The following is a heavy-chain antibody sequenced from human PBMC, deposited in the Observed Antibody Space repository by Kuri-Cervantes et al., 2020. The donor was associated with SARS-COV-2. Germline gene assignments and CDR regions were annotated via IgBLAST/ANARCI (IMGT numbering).Heavy chain of an antibody. CDR1: GFTFGDYA. D-gene: IGHD3-3*01. J-gene: IGHJ6*02. V-gene: IGHV3-49*03. CDR2: IKIKTFGETR. Sequence: GESLKISCASSGFTFGDYAMSWFRQAPGKGLEWVGFIKIKTFGETREYAASVKGRFTISRDDSKNIAYLQMNSLKSDDTGMYFCARSWRGNYYAMDVWGQGTTVTV. CDR3: ARSWRGNYYAMDV.